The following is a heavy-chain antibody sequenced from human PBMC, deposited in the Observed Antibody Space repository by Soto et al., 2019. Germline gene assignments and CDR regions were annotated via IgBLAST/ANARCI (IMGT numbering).Heavy chain of an antibody. J-gene: IGHJ6*02. V-gene: IGHV1-69*01. D-gene: IGHD2-2*01. CDR1: GGTFSSYA. Sequence: QVQLVQSGAEVKKPGSSVKVSCKASGGTFSSYAISWVRQAPGQGLEWMGGIIPISDKTNYAQKFQGRVTITADESTSTAYRELSSLRSEDTAVYYGARSQGSSTSLEIYYYYYYGMDVWGQGTTVTVSS. CDR2: IIPISDKT. CDR3: ARSQGSSTSLEIYYYYYYGMDV.